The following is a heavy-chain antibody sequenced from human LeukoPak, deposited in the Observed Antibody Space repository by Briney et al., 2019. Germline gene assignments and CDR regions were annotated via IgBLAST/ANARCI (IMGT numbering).Heavy chain of an antibody. CDR2: INHSGST. CDR1: GGSFSGYY. V-gene: IGHV4-34*01. D-gene: IGHD3-10*01. J-gene: IGHJ6*02. Sequence: SETLSLTCAVYGGSFSGYYWSWIRQPPGKGLEWIGEINHSGSTNYNPSLKSRVTISVDTSKNQFSLKLSSVTAADTAVYYCARGRPLHYNRKYYYGMDVWGQGTTVTVSS. CDR3: ARGRPLHYNRKYYYGMDV.